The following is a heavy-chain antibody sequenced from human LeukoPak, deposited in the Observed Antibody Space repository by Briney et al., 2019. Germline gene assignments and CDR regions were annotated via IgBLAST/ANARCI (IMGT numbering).Heavy chain of an antibody. J-gene: IGHJ6*03. V-gene: IGHV1-69*13. CDR1: GGTFSSYA. Sequence: PKASVKVSCKASGGTFSSYAISWVRQAPGQGLEWMGGIIPIFGTANYAQKFQGRVTITADESTSTAYMELSSLRSEDTAVYYCARESQLSSLYYYYYYMDVWGKGTTVTVSS. CDR3: ARESQLSSLYYYYYYMDV. D-gene: IGHD6-13*01. CDR2: IIPIFGTA.